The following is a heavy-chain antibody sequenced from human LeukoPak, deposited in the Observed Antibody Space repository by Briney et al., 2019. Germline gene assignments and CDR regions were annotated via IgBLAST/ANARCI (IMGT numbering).Heavy chain of an antibody. Sequence: SETLSLTCTGSGVSISSYYWSWIRQPPGKGLEWIGYIYYSGSTNYNPSLKSRVTISVDTSKNQFSLKLSSVTAVDTAVYYCARGPVGGATYYDGDAFDIWGQGTMVTVSS. CDR2: IYYSGST. V-gene: IGHV4-59*01. J-gene: IGHJ3*02. CDR1: GVSISSYY. D-gene: IGHD1-26*01. CDR3: ARGPVGGATYYDGDAFDI.